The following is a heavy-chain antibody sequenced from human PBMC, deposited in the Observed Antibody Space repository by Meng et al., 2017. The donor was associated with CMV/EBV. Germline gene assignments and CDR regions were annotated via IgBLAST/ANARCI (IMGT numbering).Heavy chain of an antibody. V-gene: IGHV1-2*02. CDR1: GYRFSDHD. J-gene: IGHJ4*02. Sequence: QRVQLGREVKSRGASVKVSCQTSGYRFSDHDMHWVRQAPGQGLEWMGWIYPNSGGTHYAQKFQDRVTMTRDTSISTVYMELSRLTSDDTAVYYCVRDRNWGPDYWGQGTLVTVSS. CDR3: VRDRNWGPDY. CDR2: IYPNSGGT. D-gene: IGHD7-27*01.